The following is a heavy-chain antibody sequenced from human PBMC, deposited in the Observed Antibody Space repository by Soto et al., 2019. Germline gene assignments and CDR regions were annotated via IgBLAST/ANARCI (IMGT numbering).Heavy chain of an antibody. CDR3: AGLNLDFYGMDV. V-gene: IGHV3-30*03. CDR2: ISYDGSNK. CDR1: GFTFSSYG. J-gene: IGHJ6*02. D-gene: IGHD3-16*01. Sequence: QVQLVESGGGVVQPGRSLRLSCAASGFTFSSYGMHWVRQAPGKGLEWVAVISYDGSNKYYADSVKGRFTISRDNSKNTLYRQMNSLRAEDTAVYYCAGLNLDFYGMDVWGQGTTVTVSS.